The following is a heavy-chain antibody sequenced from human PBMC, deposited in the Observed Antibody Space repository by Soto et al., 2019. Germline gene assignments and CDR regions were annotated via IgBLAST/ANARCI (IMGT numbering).Heavy chain of an antibody. CDR1: GFTFSNYA. CDR3: AMRAAADVLSVAFDM. Sequence: QEHLVESGGGVVQPGRSLRLSCAASGFTFSNYAIHWVRQAPGKGLEWVALISFEGGTKYYADSVKGRFTLSRDNSNNTVSVEMNSLRDDDSAVYYCAMRAAADVLSVAFDMWGHGTMVIVSS. CDR2: ISFEGGTK. V-gene: IGHV3-30-3*01. J-gene: IGHJ3*02. D-gene: IGHD6-13*01.